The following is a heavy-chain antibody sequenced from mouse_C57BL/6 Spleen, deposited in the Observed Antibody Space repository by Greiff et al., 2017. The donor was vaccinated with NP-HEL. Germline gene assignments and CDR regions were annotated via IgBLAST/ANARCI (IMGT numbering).Heavy chain of an antibody. D-gene: IGHD1-2*01. CDR3: ARTARIKY. CDR1: GYSITSGYG. Sequence: EVQLQQSGPGLVKPSQSLSLTCTVTGYSITSGYGWNWIRQFPGNKLEWMGYISYSGSTNYNPSLKSRISITRDTCKNQFFLQLNSVTTEDTATYYCARTARIKYWGQGTTLTVSS. J-gene: IGHJ2*01. CDR2: ISYSGST. V-gene: IGHV3-2*02.